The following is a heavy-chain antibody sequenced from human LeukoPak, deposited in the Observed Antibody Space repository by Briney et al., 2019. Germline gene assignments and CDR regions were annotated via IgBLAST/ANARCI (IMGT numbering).Heavy chain of an antibody. CDR2: IRYDGSNK. CDR3: AKDQALGGYYRAHDY. Sequence: GGSLRLSCAASGFTFSSYGMHWVRQAPSKGLEWVAFIRYDGSNKYYADSVKGRFTISRDNTKNTLYLQMNSLRAEDTAVYYCAKDQALGGYYRAHDYWGQGTLVTVSS. D-gene: IGHD3-3*01. V-gene: IGHV3-30*02. CDR1: GFTFSSYG. J-gene: IGHJ4*02.